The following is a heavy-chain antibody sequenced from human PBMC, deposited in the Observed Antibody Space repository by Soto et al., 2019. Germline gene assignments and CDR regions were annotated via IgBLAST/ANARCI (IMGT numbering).Heavy chain of an antibody. CDR3: SKDPWGGKSDWFDP. V-gene: IGHV3-23*01. D-gene: IGHD2-15*01. Sequence: GVSLRLSCAASGFTFSSYAMSWVRQAPGKGLEWVSAISGSGGSTYYADSVKGRFTISRDNSKNTLYLQMNSLRAEDTAVYYCSKDPWGGKSDWFDPWGQGTLVTVTS. CDR2: ISGSGGST. CDR1: GFTFSSYA. J-gene: IGHJ5*02.